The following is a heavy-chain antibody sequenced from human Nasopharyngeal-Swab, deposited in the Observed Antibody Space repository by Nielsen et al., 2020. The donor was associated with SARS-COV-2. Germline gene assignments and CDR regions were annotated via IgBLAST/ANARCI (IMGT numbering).Heavy chain of an antibody. Sequence: GESLKISCTASGFTFGDYAMSWVRQAPGKGLEWVGFIRSKAYGGTTEYAAFVKGRFTISRDDSKSIAYLQMNSLKTEDTAVYYCTRGGVFYDFWSGSLYMDVWGKGTTVTVSS. CDR1: GFTFGDYA. CDR3: TRGGVFYDFWSGSLYMDV. V-gene: IGHV3-49*04. D-gene: IGHD3-3*01. CDR2: IRSKAYGGTT. J-gene: IGHJ6*03.